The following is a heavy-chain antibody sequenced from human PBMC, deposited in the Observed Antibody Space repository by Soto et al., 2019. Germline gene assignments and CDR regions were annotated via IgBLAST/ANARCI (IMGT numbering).Heavy chain of an antibody. CDR1: GFSFSSHW. J-gene: IGHJ4*02. V-gene: IGHV3-7*03. D-gene: IGHD6-13*01. CDR2: IKQDGSEE. Sequence: LRLSCAASGFSFSSHWMSWVRQAPGKGLEWVANIKQDGSEEYYVDSVKGRFTISRDNVKNSLYLQMNSLRAEDTAIYYCTSLSSTWPRDYWGQGTLVTVSS. CDR3: TSLSSTWPRDY.